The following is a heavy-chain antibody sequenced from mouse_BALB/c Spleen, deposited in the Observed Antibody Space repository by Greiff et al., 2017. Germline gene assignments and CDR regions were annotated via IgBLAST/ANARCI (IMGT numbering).Heavy chain of an antibody. Sequence: EVKVEESGGGLVQPGGSLKLSCAASGFTFSSYGMSWVRQTPDKRLELVATINSNGGSTYYPDSVKGRFTISRDNAKNTLYLQMSSLKSEDTAMYYCARDPPYGKDAMDYWGQGTSVTVSS. CDR1: GFTFSSYG. CDR2: INSNGGST. CDR3: ARDPPYGKDAMDY. V-gene: IGHV5-6-3*01. D-gene: IGHD2-10*02. J-gene: IGHJ4*01.